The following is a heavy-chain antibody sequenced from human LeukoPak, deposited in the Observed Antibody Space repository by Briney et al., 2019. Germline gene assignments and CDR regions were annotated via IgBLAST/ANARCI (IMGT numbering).Heavy chain of an antibody. Sequence: GGSLRLSCAASGFTFSSYAMSWVRQAPGKGLEWVSVIYSGGSTYYADSVKGRFTISRDNSKNTLYLQMNSLRAEDTAVYHCARGVKTTVTNWGQGTLVTVSS. CDR2: IYSGGST. V-gene: IGHV3-53*01. CDR3: ARGVKTTVTN. CDR1: GFTFSSYA. D-gene: IGHD4-17*01. J-gene: IGHJ4*02.